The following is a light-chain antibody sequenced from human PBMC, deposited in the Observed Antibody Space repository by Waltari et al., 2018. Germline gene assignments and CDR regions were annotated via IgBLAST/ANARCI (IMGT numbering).Light chain of an antibody. CDR2: DDS. CDR1: NIESKS. V-gene: IGLV3-21*02. J-gene: IGLJ2*01. Sequence: SYVLTQPPSVSVAPGGTASITCEGNNIESKSVHWYPQKPGQAPILVVYDDSHRPSGIPGRFSGHNSRNTATLTITRVEAGDGADYFCQVWDTTTYHGVFGGGTKLTVL. CDR3: QVWDTTTYHGV.